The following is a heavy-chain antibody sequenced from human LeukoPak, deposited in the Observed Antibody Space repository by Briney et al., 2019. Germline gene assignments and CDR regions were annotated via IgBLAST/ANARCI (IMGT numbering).Heavy chain of an antibody. V-gene: IGHV1-69*05. CDR3: ARGAYYDARQGVDY. J-gene: IGHJ4*02. CDR2: IIPIFGTA. D-gene: IGHD3-3*01. CDR1: GGTFSSYT. Sequence: SVKVSCKASGGTFSSYTISWVRQAPGQGLEWMGGIIPIFGTANYAQKFQGRVTMTRDTSISTAYMELSRLRSDDTAVYYCARGAYYDARQGVDYWGQGTLVTVSS.